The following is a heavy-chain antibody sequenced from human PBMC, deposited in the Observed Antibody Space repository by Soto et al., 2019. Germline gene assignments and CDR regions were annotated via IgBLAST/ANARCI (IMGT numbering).Heavy chain of an antibody. CDR1: GYTFTSSY. Sequence: QVQLVQSGAEVKKPGASVKVACTASGYTFTSSYIHWVRQAPGQGLEWMGILNPSGGNTYYTRKFQGRVTLTMDTSTSTVYMELSGLRSEDTAVYYCARGETGGSFPYNWFDPWGQGTLVTVSS. D-gene: IGHD2-8*02. CDR3: ARGETGGSFPYNWFDP. V-gene: IGHV1-46*01. CDR2: LNPSGGNT. J-gene: IGHJ5*02.